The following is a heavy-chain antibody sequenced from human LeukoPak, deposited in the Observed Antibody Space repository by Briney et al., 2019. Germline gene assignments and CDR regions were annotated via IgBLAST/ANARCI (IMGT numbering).Heavy chain of an antibody. CDR2: IYTNGNT. D-gene: IGHD6-25*01. CDR1: GGSISSYS. V-gene: IGHV4-4*07. CDR3: ATEGLGSGRWFDY. J-gene: IGHJ4*02. Sequence: PLETLSLTCAISGGSISSYSWSWIRQPAGKGLEWIGRIYTNGNTDYNPSLRGRVTMSVDTSNKQFSLKVNSVTAADTAVYYCATEGLGSGRWFDYWGQGTLVTVSS.